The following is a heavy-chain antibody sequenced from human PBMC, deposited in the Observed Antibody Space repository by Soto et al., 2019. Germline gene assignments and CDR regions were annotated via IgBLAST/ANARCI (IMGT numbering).Heavy chain of an antibody. J-gene: IGHJ4*02. D-gene: IGHD2-15*01. CDR3: TFTRVVVTATDY. CDR1: GYTFTRYE. V-gene: IGHV1-8*01. Sequence: ASVKVSCKASGYTFTRYEVNWVRQATGQGLEWMGWMNPNNGNTAYAQKFQGRIAMTRNTSISTAYMELSSLRFEDTAVYYCTFTRVVVTATDYWGQGTLVTVSS. CDR2: MNPNNGNT.